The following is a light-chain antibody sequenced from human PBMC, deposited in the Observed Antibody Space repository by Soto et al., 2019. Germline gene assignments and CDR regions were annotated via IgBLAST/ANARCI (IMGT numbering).Light chain of an antibody. J-gene: IGLJ1*01. CDR3: SSYTSSSTLNYV. Sequence: QSVLTQPASVSGSPGQSITISCTGTGSDVGGYNYVSWYQQHPGKAPKLMIYDVSNRPSGVSNRFSGSKSGNTASLTISGLQAEDEADYCCSSYTSSSTLNYVFGTGTKVTVL. CDR1: GSDVGGYNY. V-gene: IGLV2-14*01. CDR2: DVS.